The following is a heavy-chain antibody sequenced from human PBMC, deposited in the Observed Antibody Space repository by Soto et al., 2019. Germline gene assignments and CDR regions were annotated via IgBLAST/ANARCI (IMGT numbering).Heavy chain of an antibody. V-gene: IGHV1-69*01. CDR1: GGTFKNFA. Sequence: QVQLEQSGAEVRKPGSAVRVSCQASGGTFKNFAMNWVRQAPGQGLEWMGGIIPIFDTPNYAQKFQGRVTITVDESPNTAYMDLSSLRSEDTAVYYCARSIGSGGVIGGFDFWGQGTLVTVSS. J-gene: IGHJ4*02. D-gene: IGHD3-16*02. CDR2: IIPIFDTP. CDR3: ARSIGSGGVIGGFDF.